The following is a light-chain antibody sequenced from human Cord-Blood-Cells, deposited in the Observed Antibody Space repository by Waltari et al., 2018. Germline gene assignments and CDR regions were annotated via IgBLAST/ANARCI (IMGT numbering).Light chain of an antibody. CDR1: SSDVGSYNL. CDR2: QVS. CDR3: CSLARGSIYV. J-gene: IGLJ6*01. V-gene: IGLV2-23*02. Sequence: QSALTQPASVSGSPGQSLTISCTGTSSDVGSYNLVTCYQLHPGKAPNLMLYQVSQRQSGIFIRFAGSKTGNGTSVTISGRQAEDEVNYNCCSLARGSIYVYGCENKVTVL.